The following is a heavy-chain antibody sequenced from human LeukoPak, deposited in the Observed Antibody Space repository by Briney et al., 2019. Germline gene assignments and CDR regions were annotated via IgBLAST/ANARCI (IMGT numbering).Heavy chain of an antibody. J-gene: IGHJ3*02. CDR1: GFSLSAYN. V-gene: IGHV3-48*04. D-gene: IGHD6-13*01. CDR3: ARENSNTGAFDI. Sequence: GGSLRLSCEGSGFSLSAYNMNWVRQAPGKGLESVSYISSSSATIFYADSVKGRFTIPRDNAKNTLYLQMNSLRAEDTAVYYCARENSNTGAFDIWGQGTMVTVSS. CDR2: ISSSSATI.